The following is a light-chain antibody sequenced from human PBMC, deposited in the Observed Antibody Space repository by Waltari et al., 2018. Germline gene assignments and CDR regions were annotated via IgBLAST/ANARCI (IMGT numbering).Light chain of an antibody. Sequence: IVLTQSPGTLSLSPGERATRSCRASQSIGRSLAWYQQKPGQPPRLLIYGTSNRATGIPDRFSGGGSATDFSLTISRLEPEDVAMYYCQHYVSLPVTFGQGTKVEIK. CDR3: QHYVSLPVT. V-gene: IGKV3-20*01. J-gene: IGKJ1*01. CDR2: GTS. CDR1: QSIGRS.